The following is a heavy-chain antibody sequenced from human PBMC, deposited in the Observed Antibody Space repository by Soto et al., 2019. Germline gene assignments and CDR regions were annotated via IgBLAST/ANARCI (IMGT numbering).Heavy chain of an antibody. V-gene: IGHV3-74*01. CDR3: ARPSRARYCSGGSCYYDAFDI. CDR1: GFTFSSYW. D-gene: IGHD2-15*01. Sequence: EVQLVESGGGLVQPGGSLRLSCAASGFTFSSYWMHWVRQAPGKGLVWVSRINSDGSSTSYADSVKGRFTISRDNAKNTLYLQMNSLRAEDTAVYYCARPSRARYCSGGSCYYDAFDIWGQGTMVTVSS. CDR2: INSDGSST. J-gene: IGHJ3*02.